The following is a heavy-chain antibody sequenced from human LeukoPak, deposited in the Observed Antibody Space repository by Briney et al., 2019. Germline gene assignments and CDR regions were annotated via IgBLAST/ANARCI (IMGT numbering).Heavy chain of an antibody. V-gene: IGHV4-59*01. Sequence: VKPSETLSLTCTVSGGSISSYYWSWIRQPPGKGLEWVGYIYYSGSTNYNPSLKSRVTISVDTSKNQFSLKLSSVTAQDTTVYYCARTRLETDEFYFDYWGQGTLVTVSS. CDR1: GGSISSYY. J-gene: IGHJ4*02. D-gene: IGHD3-10*01. CDR3: ARTRLETDEFYFDY. CDR2: IYYSGST.